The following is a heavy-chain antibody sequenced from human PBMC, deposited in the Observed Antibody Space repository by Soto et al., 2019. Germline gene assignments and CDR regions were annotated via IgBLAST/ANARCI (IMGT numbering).Heavy chain of an antibody. Sequence: EVQLLESGGGLVQPGGSLRLSCAASGFTFTSYAMSWVRQAPGKGLEWVSGISGSGGSRYYADSVKGRFTISRDNSKNTLYLQMNSLRAEDTAVYYCAKSVVVVVAANGGFDCWGLGTLITVSS. CDR1: GFTFTSYA. D-gene: IGHD2-15*01. V-gene: IGHV3-23*01. CDR2: ISGSGGSR. CDR3: AKSVVVVVAANGGFDC. J-gene: IGHJ5*01.